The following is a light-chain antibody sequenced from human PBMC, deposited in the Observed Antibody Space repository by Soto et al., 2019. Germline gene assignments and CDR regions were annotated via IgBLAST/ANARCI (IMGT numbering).Light chain of an antibody. J-gene: IGLJ2*01. CDR1: SGHSSYA. V-gene: IGLV4-69*01. Sequence: QSVLTQSPSASASLGASVKLTCTLSSGHSSYAIAWHQQQPEKGPRYLMKLNSDGSHSKGDGIPDRFSGSSSGAERYLTIXXXXXXXXAXYYCQTWGTGIQVFGGGTKLTV. CDR3: QTWGTGIQV. CDR2: LNSDGSH.